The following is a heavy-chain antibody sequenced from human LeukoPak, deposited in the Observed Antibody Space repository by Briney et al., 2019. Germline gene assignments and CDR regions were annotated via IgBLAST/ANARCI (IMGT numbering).Heavy chain of an antibody. D-gene: IGHD6-19*01. CDR1: GGSVSSYY. CDR2: IYYSGST. CDR3: ARLKGYSSGWYPSYYFDY. Sequence: SETLSLTCTVSGGSVSSYYWSWVRQPPGKGLEWVGYIYYSGSTNYNPSLKSRVTISVDTSKNQFSLKLSSVTAADTAVYYCARLKGYSSGWYPSYYFDYWGQGTLVTVSS. J-gene: IGHJ4*02. V-gene: IGHV4-59*08.